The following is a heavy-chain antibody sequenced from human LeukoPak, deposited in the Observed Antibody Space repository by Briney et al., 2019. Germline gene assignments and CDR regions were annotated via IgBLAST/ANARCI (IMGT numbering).Heavy chain of an antibody. D-gene: IGHD3-22*01. CDR3: AKDVDSSGYPTYYFDH. Sequence: PGGSLRLSCAGSGFTFSSYAMSWVRQAPGKGLEWVSVISGSGGSINHADSVKGRFTISRDNSKNTLYLQTNSLRAEDTAVYYCAKDVDSSGYPTYYFDHWGQGTLLTVSS. CDR1: GFTFSSYA. CDR2: ISGSGGSI. J-gene: IGHJ4*02. V-gene: IGHV3-23*01.